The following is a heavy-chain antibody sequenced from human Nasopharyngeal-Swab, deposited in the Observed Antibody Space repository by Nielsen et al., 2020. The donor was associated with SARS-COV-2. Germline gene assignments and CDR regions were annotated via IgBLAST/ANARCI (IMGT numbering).Heavy chain of an antibody. CDR1: GFTFSSYS. CDR3: ARGGIAAAADYYYGMDV. Sequence: GESLKISWAASGFTFSSYSLNWVRQAPGKGLAWVSYISSSSSTIYYADSVKGRFTISRDNAKNSLYLQMNSLRAEDTAVYYCARGGIAAAADYYYGMDVWGQGTTVTVSS. V-gene: IGHV3-48*04. CDR2: ISSSSSTI. D-gene: IGHD6-13*01. J-gene: IGHJ6*02.